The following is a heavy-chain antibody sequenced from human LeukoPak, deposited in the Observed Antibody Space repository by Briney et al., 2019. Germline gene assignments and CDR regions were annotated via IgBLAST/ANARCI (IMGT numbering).Heavy chain of an antibody. CDR2: INDRGST. Sequence: GSLRLSCAASGFTFSSYSMNWVRQSPGKGLEWIGQINDRGSTKYNPSLKSRVAISVDTSKNQFFLILNSVTAADTAVYYCARGAPGYWGQGTLVTVSS. CDR1: GFTFSSYS. CDR3: ARGAPGY. V-gene: IGHV4-34*01. J-gene: IGHJ4*02.